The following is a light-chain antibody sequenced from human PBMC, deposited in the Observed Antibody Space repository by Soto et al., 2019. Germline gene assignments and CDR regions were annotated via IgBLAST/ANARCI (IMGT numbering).Light chain of an antibody. CDR3: KQYHSWPIT. CDR2: GAS. V-gene: IGKV3D-15*01. Sequence: EIVMTQSPATLSVSPGESATFSCRASQSINRDLAWYEQKPGQTPRRVIYGASTWGTGVQPRFTGSGSGTEFTPTIRNLQSEDFAVYYCKQYHSWPITFGQGTRLEIK. CDR1: QSINRD. J-gene: IGKJ5*01.